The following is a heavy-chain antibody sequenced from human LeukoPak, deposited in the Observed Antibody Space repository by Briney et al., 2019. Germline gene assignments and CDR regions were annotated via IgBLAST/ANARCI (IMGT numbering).Heavy chain of an antibody. CDR2: IYYSGST. V-gene: IGHV4-39*07. Sequence: PSETLSLTCTVSGGSISSSSYYWGWIRQPPGKGLEWIGSIYYSGSTYYNPSLKSRVTISVDTSKNQFSLKLSSVTAADTAVYYCASGRKAAKVPGNYYYYGMDVWGQGTTVTVSS. CDR3: ASGRKAAKVPGNYYYYGMDV. CDR1: GGSISSSSYY. J-gene: IGHJ6*02. D-gene: IGHD2-15*01.